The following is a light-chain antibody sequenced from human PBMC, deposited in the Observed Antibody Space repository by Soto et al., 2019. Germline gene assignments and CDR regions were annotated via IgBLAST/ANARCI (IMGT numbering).Light chain of an antibody. V-gene: IGKV3D-20*02. Sequence: EIVLTQSPGTLSLSPGERATLSCRASQSVSSSYLAWYQQKPGQAPRLLIYDASYRATGVPLRFSGSGSGTDFTLTISSLESGDSATYYCQQRSDWPPITFGQGTRLEIK. CDR2: DAS. CDR1: QSVSSSY. J-gene: IGKJ5*01. CDR3: QQRSDWPPIT.